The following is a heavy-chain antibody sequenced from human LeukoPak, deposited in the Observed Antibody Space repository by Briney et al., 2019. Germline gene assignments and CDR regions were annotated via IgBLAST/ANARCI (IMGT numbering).Heavy chain of an antibody. V-gene: IGHV4-4*07. CDR1: GGSISGYF. CDR2: IYSSGSN. Sequence: SETLSLTCTVSGGSISGYFWNWIRQPAGKGLEWIGRIYSSGSNNYNPSLKSRVTMSLDTSKNHLSLNLSSVTAADTAVYYCAREPTSGREPTSGRPLDYWGQGTLVTVSS. D-gene: IGHD5-12*01. CDR3: AREPTSGREPTSGRPLDY. J-gene: IGHJ4*02.